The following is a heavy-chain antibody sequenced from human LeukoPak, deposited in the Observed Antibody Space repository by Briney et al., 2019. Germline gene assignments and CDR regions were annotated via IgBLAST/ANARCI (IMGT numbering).Heavy chain of an antibody. CDR3: ARDVGVGGYFDY. V-gene: IGHV4-39*07. J-gene: IGHJ4*02. Sequence: SETLSLTCTVSGGSISSSSYYWGWIRQPPGKGLEWIGYIYYSGSTYYNPSLKSRVTISVDTSKNQFSLKLSSVTAADTAVYYCARDVGVGGYFDYWGQGTLVTVSS. D-gene: IGHD3-16*01. CDR1: GGSISSSSYY. CDR2: IYYSGST.